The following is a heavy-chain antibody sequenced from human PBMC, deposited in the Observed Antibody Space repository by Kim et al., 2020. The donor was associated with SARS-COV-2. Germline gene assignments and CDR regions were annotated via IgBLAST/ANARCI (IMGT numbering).Heavy chain of an antibody. V-gene: IGHV1-69*13. Sequence: SVKVSCKASGGTFSSYAISWVRQAPGQGLEWMGGIIPIFGTANYAQKFQGRVTITADESTSTAYMELSSLRSEDTAVYYCAREATPYCGGDCYPGVGAFDIWGQGTMVTVSS. D-gene: IGHD2-21*02. CDR1: GGTFSSYA. J-gene: IGHJ3*02. CDR2: IIPIFGTA. CDR3: AREATPYCGGDCYPGVGAFDI.